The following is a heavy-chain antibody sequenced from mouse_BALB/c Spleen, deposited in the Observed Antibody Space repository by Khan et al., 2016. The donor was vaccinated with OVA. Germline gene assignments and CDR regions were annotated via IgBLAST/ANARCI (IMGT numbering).Heavy chain of an antibody. CDR3: DRAAAYYSARDRIDY. CDR2: IIPSNDYT. Sequence: QVQLKQSGAELARPGASVKMSCTASGYTFTTYTIHWVKQRPGQGLEWIGYIIPSNDYTNYNQKFKDRATLTADKSSSTAYMQLSSLTSEDSAVXTSDRAAAYYSARDRIDYWGQGTLVTVSS. D-gene: IGHD2-12*01. CDR1: GYTFTTYT. J-gene: IGHJ3*01. V-gene: IGHV1-4*01.